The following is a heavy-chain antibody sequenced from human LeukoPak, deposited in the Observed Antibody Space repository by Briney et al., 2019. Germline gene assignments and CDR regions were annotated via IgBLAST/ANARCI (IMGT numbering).Heavy chain of an antibody. J-gene: IGHJ6*02. V-gene: IGHV4-59*11. CDR1: GGSITTHY. CDR3: ARAYGLGSYDSYHGMDV. D-gene: IGHD3-10*01. Sequence: SETLSLTCSVSGGSITTHYWSWIRQPPGKGLEWIGYVHYTDSPNFNPSLKSRVTISLDTSKNQFSLKLSSVTAADTAIYFCARAYGLGSYDSYHGMDVWGQGTTVTVSS. CDR2: VHYTDSP.